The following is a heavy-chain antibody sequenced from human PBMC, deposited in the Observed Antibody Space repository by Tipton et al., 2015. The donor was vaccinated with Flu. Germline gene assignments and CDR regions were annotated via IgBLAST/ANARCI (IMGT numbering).Heavy chain of an antibody. CDR3: ARDSQQLVHRYYYYGMDV. CDR1: GGSISSYY. Sequence: TLSLTYTVSGGSISSYYWSWIRQPAGKGLEWIGRIYTSGSTNYNPSLKSRVTMSVDTSKNQFSLKLSSVTAADTAVYYCARDSQQLVHRYYYYGMDVWDQGP. J-gene: IGHJ6*02. V-gene: IGHV4-4*07. D-gene: IGHD6-13*01. CDR2: IYTSGST.